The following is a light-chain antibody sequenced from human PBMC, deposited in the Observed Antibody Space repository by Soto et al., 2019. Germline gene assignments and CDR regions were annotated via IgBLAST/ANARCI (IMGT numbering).Light chain of an antibody. CDR1: SGQSSHA. J-gene: IGLJ3*02. Sequence: QLVLTQSPSASASLGASVKLTCTLSSGQSSHAIAWHQQQPEKGPRYLMKINSDGSHNKGDGIPDRFSGSSSGAERYLTISSLQSEDEADYYCQTWGYGFWVFGGGTKLTVL. V-gene: IGLV4-69*02. CDR3: QTWGYGFWV. CDR2: INSDGSH.